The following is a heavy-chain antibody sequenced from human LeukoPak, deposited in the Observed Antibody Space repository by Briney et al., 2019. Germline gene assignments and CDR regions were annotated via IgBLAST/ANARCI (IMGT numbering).Heavy chain of an antibody. V-gene: IGHV3-9*01. CDR2: ISWNSGSI. CDR3: ARVVRGVRQGYFDY. D-gene: IGHD3-10*01. CDR1: GFTFDDYA. Sequence: PGGSLRLSCAASGFTFDDYAMHWVRQAPGKGLEWVSGISWNSGSIGYADSVRGRFTISRDNAKNSLYLQMNSLRAEDTAVYYCARVVRGVRQGYFDYWGQGTLVTVSS. J-gene: IGHJ4*02.